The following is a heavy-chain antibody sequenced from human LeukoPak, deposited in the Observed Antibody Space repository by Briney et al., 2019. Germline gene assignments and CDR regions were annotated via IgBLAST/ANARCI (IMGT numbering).Heavy chain of an antibody. V-gene: IGHV1-69*01. J-gene: IGHJ4*02. CDR3: ARDRDSSGWHVADY. CDR1: GGTFSSFV. CDR2: IIPVFGTT. Sequence: ASVKVSCKASGGTFSSFVIGWVHQAPGQGLEWMGGIIPVFGTTHYAQKFQGRVTITADESTSTAYMEVSSLRSEDTAVYYCARDRDSSGWHVADYWGQGTLVTVSS. D-gene: IGHD6-19*01.